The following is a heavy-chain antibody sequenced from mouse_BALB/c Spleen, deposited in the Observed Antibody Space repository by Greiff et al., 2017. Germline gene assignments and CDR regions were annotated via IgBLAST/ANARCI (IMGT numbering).Heavy chain of an antibody. CDR3: ARDEYGSSPWYFDV. CDR1: GFTFSDYY. V-gene: IGHV5-4*02. J-gene: IGHJ1*01. CDR2: ISDGGSYT. Sequence: EVKLVESGGGLVKPGGSLKLSCAASGFTFSDYYMYWVRQTPEKRLEWVATISDGGSYTYYPDSVKGRFTISRDNAKNNLYLQMSSLKSEDTAMYYCARDEYGSSPWYFDVWGAGTTVTVSS. D-gene: IGHD1-1*01.